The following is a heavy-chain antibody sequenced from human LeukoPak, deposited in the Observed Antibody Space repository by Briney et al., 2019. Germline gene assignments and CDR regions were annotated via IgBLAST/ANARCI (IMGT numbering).Heavy chain of an antibody. Sequence: GGSLRLSCAASGFTFSSYGMNWVRQAPGKGLEWVAVISYDGSNKYYADSVKGRFTISRDNSENTLYLQMNSLRPEDTAVYCCAELKSSITFIWGQGTMVTVSS. CDR1: GFTFSSYG. CDR2: ISYDGSNK. V-gene: IGHV3-30*03. CDR3: AELKSSITFI. D-gene: IGHD2/OR15-2a*01. J-gene: IGHJ3*02.